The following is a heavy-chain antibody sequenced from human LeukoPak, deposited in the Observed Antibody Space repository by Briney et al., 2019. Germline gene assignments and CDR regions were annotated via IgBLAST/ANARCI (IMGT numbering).Heavy chain of an antibody. Sequence: GGSLRLSCAASGFTFSTYTMNWVRQAPGKGLEWVSSITSSSSYIYYADSVKGRFTISRDNTKNSLYLQMNSLRAEDTAVYYCARGAVSYSSGWYANWYLDLWGRGTLVTVSS. CDR1: GFTFSTYT. CDR2: ITSSSSYI. J-gene: IGHJ2*01. CDR3: ARGAVSYSSGWYANWYLDL. V-gene: IGHV3-21*01. D-gene: IGHD6-19*01.